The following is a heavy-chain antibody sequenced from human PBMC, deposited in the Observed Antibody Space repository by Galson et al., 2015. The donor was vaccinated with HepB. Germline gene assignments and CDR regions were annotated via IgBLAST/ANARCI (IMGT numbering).Heavy chain of an antibody. D-gene: IGHD1-26*01. V-gene: IGHV3-30*02. CDR2: IRYDGSNK. J-gene: IGHJ4*02. Sequence: SLRLSCAASGFTFRSYGMHWVRQAPGKGLDWVAFIRYDGSNKYYADSVKGRFTISRDNSKNTVYLQMNSLRAEDTAVYYCAKSEIGASYQGEAFDHWGQGTLVTVSS. CDR1: GFTFRSYG. CDR3: AKSEIGASYQGEAFDH.